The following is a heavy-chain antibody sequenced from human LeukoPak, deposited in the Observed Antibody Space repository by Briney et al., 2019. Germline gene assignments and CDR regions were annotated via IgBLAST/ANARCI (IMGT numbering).Heavy chain of an antibody. V-gene: IGHV4-39*01. Sequence: PSETLSLTCTVAGGSTSSSSYYWGWIRQPPGKGLEWIGSIYYSGSTYYNPSLKSRVTISVDTSKNQFSLKLISVTAADTAVYYCARYYYYDTSGYYPRSFFDYWGQGTLVTVSS. CDR1: GGSTSSSSYY. CDR3: ARYYYYDTSGYYPRSFFDY. D-gene: IGHD3-22*01. CDR2: IYYSGST. J-gene: IGHJ4*02.